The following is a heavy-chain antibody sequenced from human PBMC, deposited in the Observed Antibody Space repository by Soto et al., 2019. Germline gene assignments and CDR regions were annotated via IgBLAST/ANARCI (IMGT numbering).Heavy chain of an antibody. CDR2: IYNDGSRT. J-gene: IGHJ4*02. D-gene: IGHD1-1*01. CDR1: GFAFSSYW. V-gene: IGHV3-74*01. CDR3: ARDLSGDTTPYFDL. Sequence: PVGSLRLSCAASGFAFSSYWMHWVRQTPGKGPVWVSRIYNDGSRTAYADSVKGRFTISRDNAKNTMYLQMSSLTVEDTAVYYCARDLSGDTTPYFDLWGQGTLVTV.